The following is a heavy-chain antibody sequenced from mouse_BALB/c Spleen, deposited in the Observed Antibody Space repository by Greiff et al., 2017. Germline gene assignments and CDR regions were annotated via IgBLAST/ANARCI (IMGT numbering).Heavy chain of an antibody. V-gene: IGHV2-6-5*01. Sequence: VQLVESGPGLVAPSQSLSITCTASGFSLTDYGVRWIRQPPGKGLEWLGVIWGGSSTFYNSALKSRLSISKDNSTSHVYLIMNSLQTDDTAMYYWAEEDDCDVKPPGFAYWGQGTLVTVSA. J-gene: IGHJ3*01. CDR1: GFSLTDYG. CDR3: AEEDDCDVKPPGFAY. D-gene: IGHD2-4*01. CDR2: IWGGSST.